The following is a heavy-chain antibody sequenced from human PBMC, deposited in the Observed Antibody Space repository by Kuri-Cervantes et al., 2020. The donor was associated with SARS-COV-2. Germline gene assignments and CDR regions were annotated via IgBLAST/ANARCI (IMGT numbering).Heavy chain of an antibody. CDR1: GYTFTSYG. CDR3: AREGET. CDR2: ISASSGDT. V-gene: IGHV1-18*01. Sequence: ASVKVSCKASGYTFTSYGISWVRQAPGQGLEWMGWISASSGDTSHAQKVQGRVTMTTDTSTNTAYMELRSLRSDDTAVYYCAREGETWGQGTLVTVSS. D-gene: IGHD2-21*01. J-gene: IGHJ5*02.